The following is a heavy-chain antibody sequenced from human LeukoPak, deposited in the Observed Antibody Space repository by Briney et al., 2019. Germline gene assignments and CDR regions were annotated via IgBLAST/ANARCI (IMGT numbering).Heavy chain of an antibody. V-gene: IGHV5-51*01. CDR2: IYPGDSDT. J-gene: IGHJ4*02. Sequence: GESLKISCKGSGYXFTSYWICWVRQMPGKGLEWMGNIYPGDSDTRYSPSFQGQVTISADKSISTAYLQWSTLKASDSAMYYCARHGGSNWEIDYWGQGTLVTVSS. CDR1: GYXFTSYW. D-gene: IGHD6-13*01. CDR3: ARHGGSNWEIDY.